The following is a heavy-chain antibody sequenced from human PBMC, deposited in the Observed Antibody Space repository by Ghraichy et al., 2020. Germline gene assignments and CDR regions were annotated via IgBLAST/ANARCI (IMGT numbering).Heavy chain of an antibody. Sequence: SETLSLTCTVSGGSISSGSYYWSWIRQPAGKGLEWIGRIYTNGSTNYNPSLKSRVTISVDTSKNQFSLKLSSVTAADTAVYYCARDGSFYYGMDVWGQGTTVTVSS. CDR2: IYTNGST. CDR1: GGSISSGSYY. CDR3: ARDGSFYYGMDV. D-gene: IGHD1-26*01. V-gene: IGHV4-61*02. J-gene: IGHJ6*02.